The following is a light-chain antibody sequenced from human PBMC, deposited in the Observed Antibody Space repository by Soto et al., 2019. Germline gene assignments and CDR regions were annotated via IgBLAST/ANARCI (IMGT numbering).Light chain of an antibody. CDR2: EVN. CDR3: ASYTRSSPIFV. J-gene: IGLJ1*01. V-gene: IGLV2-14*01. CDR1: SSDVGGYDY. Sequence: QSALTQPASVSESPGQSITVSCTGTSSDVGGYDYVSWYQHPPGKAPKLLIYEVNNRPSGVSNRFSGSESGNTASLTISGLQDDDEADYYCASYTRSSPIFVFGTGTKVTVL.